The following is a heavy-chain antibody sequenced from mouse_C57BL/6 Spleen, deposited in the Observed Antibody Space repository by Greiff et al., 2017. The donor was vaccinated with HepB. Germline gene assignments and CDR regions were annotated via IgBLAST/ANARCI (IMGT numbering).Heavy chain of an antibody. J-gene: IGHJ4*01. D-gene: IGHD5-5*01. CDR3: VRFYLYAMDY. CDR1: GFSFNTYA. CDR2: IRSKSNNYAT. V-gene: IGHV10-1*01. Sequence: EVKVVESGGGLVQPKGSLKLSCAASGFSFNTYAMNWVRQAPGKGLEWVARIRSKSNNYATYYADSVKDRFTISRDDSESMLYLQMNNLKTEDTAMYYGVRFYLYAMDYWGQGTSVTVSS.